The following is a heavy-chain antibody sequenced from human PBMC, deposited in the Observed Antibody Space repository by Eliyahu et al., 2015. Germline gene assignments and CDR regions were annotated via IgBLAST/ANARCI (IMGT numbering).Heavy chain of an antibody. CDR1: GFXFSRYG. Sequence: QVQLVESGGGVVQPGGSLRXSCAASGFXFSRYGIHWVRQAPGKGLGWVAFIRNDGSKTYYADSVKGRFTISRDNSKNTLFLQMNSLTADDTAVYYCAKDGGDWSPPLAWGQGTLLTVSS. CDR3: AKDGGDWSPPLA. J-gene: IGHJ5*02. CDR2: IRNDGSKT. V-gene: IGHV3-30*02. D-gene: IGHD2-21*02.